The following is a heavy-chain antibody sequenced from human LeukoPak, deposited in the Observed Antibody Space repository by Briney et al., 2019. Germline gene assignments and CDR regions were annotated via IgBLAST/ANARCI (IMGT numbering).Heavy chain of an antibody. CDR3: ARESYDDYVYDY. J-gene: IGHJ4*02. Sequence: PGGSLRLSCAASGFTFSDHFMTWIRQAPGKGLEWISYISGSGATYYADSVKGRFTISRDNAQNSLWLQMSSLRAEDTAVYYCARESYDDYVYDYWGQGTLVTVSS. D-gene: IGHD3-10*02. CDR1: GFTFSDHF. CDR2: ISGSGAT. V-gene: IGHV3-11*01.